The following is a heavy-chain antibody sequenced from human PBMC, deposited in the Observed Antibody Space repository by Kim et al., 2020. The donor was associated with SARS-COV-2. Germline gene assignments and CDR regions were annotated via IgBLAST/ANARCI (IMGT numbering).Heavy chain of an antibody. D-gene: IGHD3-22*01. CDR3: ARGSSGYYYVDY. J-gene: IGHJ4*02. Sequence: GGSLRPSCAASGFTFSSYWMHWVLQTPGKGLVWLSRINSDGSRTNYADSVKGRFTISRDNAKNTLYLQMSSLRAEDTAVHFCARGSSGYYYVDYWGQGT. V-gene: IGHV3-74*01. CDR1: GFTFSSYW. CDR2: INSDGSRT.